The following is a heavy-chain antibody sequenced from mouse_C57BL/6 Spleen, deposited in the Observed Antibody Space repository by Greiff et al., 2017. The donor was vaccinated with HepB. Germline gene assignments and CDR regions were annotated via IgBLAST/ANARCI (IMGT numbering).Heavy chain of an antibody. Sequence: EVKLVESGPGLVKPSQSLSLTCSVTGYSFTSGYYWYWIRQFPGNKLEWVGYISYDGSNNYNPSLKNRISITRDTYKNQVFLKLNSMTTEDTAAYYCSGNPYDYDAYFDYWGQGTTLTVSS. J-gene: IGHJ2*01. CDR3: SGNPYDYDAYFDY. CDR1: GYSFTSGYY. CDR2: ISYDGSN. V-gene: IGHV3-6*01. D-gene: IGHD2-4*01.